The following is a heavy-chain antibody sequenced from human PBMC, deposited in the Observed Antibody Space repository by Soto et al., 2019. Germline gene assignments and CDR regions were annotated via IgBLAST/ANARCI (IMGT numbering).Heavy chain of an antibody. Sequence: EVQLLESGGGLVQPGGSLRLSCAASGFTFSTYAMSWVRQAPGKGLEWVSAISGSGGSTFYADSVKGRFTISRDNSKNTLYLQMNSLRGEDTALYYCAKYWRNTNSRHASDIWGQGTMVTVSS. CDR3: AKYWRNTNSRHASDI. CDR1: GFTFSTYA. D-gene: IGHD2-15*01. V-gene: IGHV3-23*01. CDR2: ISGSGGST. J-gene: IGHJ3*02.